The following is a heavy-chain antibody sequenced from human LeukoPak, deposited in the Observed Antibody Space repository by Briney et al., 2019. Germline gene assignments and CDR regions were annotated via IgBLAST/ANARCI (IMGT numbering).Heavy chain of an antibody. CDR1: GFTFSSSA. J-gene: IGHJ4*02. V-gene: IGHV3-23*01. D-gene: IGHD3-9*01. Sequence: PGGSLRLSCAASGFTFSSSAMSWVRQAPGKGLEWVSAISGSGGSTYYTDSVKGRFTISRDNSKNTLYLQMNSLRAEDTAVYYCAKDHKRYFDGQYDCWGQGALVTVSS. CDR3: AKDHKRYFDGQYDC. CDR2: ISGSGGST.